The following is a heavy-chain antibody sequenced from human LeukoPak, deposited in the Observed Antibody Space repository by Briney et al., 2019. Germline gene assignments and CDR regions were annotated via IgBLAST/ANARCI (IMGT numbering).Heavy chain of an antibody. CDR2: INQDGSEK. D-gene: IGHD1-26*01. CDR1: GSNLGAYR. Sequence: GGSLRLSCAASGSNLGAYRMSWVRQAPGKGLEWVANINQDGSEKNFVDSVKGRFTVSKDNARKTVYLQMNSLRAEDTALYYCARENLGSSYNWLDPWGQGTLVTVSS. CDR3: ARENLGSSYNWLDP. J-gene: IGHJ5*02. V-gene: IGHV3-7*01.